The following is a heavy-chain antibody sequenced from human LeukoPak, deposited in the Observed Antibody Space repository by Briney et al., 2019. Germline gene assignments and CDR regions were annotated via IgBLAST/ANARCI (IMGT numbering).Heavy chain of an antibody. CDR3: ARCPDLLYYMDV. V-gene: IGHV4-4*08. CDR2: IYTSGST. CDR1: GGSISSYY. Sequence: SETLSLTCTVSGGSISSYYWSWIRQPPGKGLEWIGRIYTSGSTNYNPSLKSRVTISVDTSKNQFSLKLSSVTAADTAVYYCARCPDLLYYMDVWGKGTTVTVSS. J-gene: IGHJ6*03.